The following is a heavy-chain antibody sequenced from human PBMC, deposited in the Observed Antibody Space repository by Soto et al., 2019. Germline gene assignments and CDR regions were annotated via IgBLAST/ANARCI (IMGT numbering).Heavy chain of an antibody. J-gene: IGHJ4*02. V-gene: IGHV3-23*05. CDR1: ILTFRGLG. CDR3: VSSVSAHFDF. D-gene: IGHD2-8*01. CDR2: IDKSGSNT. Sequence: EVLLLESGGGLVQPGQSLRLSCEASILTFRGLGMSWVRQAPGKGLEWVATIDKSGSNTHYADSVRGRFTISRDNSRNTLDLHMSNLRAKDTALYFCVSSVSAHFDFWGQGTLFTVSS.